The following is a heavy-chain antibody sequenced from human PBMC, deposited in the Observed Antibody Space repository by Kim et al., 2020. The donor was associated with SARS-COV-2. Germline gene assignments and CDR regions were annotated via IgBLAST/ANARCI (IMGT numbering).Heavy chain of an antibody. CDR3: ARVIVYRQGSGWVDP. D-gene: IGHD1-26*01. Sequence: DSVKDRFTISRDNAKNSLYLQMNSLRAEDTAVYYCARVIVYRQGSGWVDPWGQGTLVTVSS. J-gene: IGHJ5*02. V-gene: IGHV3-7*03.